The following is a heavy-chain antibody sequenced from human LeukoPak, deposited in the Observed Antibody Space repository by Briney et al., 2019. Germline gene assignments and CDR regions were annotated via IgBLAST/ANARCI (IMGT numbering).Heavy chain of an antibody. CDR1: GFTASSNY. Sequence: RGSLRLSCAPSGFTASSNYMSWGRPAPGKGLEWVSVIYSGGSTYYADSVKGRFTISRDNSKNTLYLQRNSLRAEDTAVYYCARDKFDYWGQGTLVTVSS. CDR2: IYSGGST. V-gene: IGHV3-53*01. CDR3: ARDKFDY. J-gene: IGHJ4*02.